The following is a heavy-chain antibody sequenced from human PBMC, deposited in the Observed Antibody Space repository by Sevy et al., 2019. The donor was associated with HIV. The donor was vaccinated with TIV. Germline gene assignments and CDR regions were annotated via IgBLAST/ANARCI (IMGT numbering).Heavy chain of an antibody. Sequence: GGSLRLSCAASGFTFSSYAMSWVRQAPGKGLEWVSAISGSGGSTYYADSVKGRFTISRDNSKNTLYLQMNSLRAADTAVYYCAKVHRAIVVVPAARHFDYWGQGTLVTVSS. CDR2: ISGSGGST. V-gene: IGHV3-23*01. CDR3: AKVHRAIVVVPAARHFDY. CDR1: GFTFSSYA. J-gene: IGHJ4*02. D-gene: IGHD2-2*01.